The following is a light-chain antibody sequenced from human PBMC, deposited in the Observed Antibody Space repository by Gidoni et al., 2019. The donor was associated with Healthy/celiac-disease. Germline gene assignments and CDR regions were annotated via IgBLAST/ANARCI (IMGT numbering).Light chain of an antibody. CDR3: QQLNSYPIT. CDR2: AAS. J-gene: IGKJ5*01. Sequence: DIQLTQSPSSLSASVGDRVTITCRARQCISSYLAWYQQKPGKAPKLLIYAASTLQSGVPSRFSGSGSGTEFTLTISSLQPEDFATCYCQQLNSYPITFGQETRLEIK. V-gene: IGKV1-9*01. CDR1: QCISSY.